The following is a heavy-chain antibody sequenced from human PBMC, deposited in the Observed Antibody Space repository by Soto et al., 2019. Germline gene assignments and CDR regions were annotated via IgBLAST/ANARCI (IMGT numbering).Heavy chain of an antibody. D-gene: IGHD3-9*01. CDR2: IYWDDDK. CDR1: GFSLSTSVVG. V-gene: IGHV2-5*02. CDR3: AHRPPSTYYEILYGYYRDAFDI. J-gene: IGHJ3*02. Sequence: QITLKESGPTLVNPTQTLTLTCTFSGFSLSTSVVGVAWIRQPPGQALEWLALIYWDDDKRYSPSLKSRLTITKDTSKNQVVLTMTNRGPVDTATYYCAHRPPSTYYEILYGYYRDAFDIWGHGTMVTVSS.